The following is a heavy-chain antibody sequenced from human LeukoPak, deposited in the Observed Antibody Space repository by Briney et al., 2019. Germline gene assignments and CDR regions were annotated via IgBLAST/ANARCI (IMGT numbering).Heavy chain of an antibody. J-gene: IGHJ4*02. CDR3: ARGALSGYRIDY. Sequence: GGSLRLSCAASGFTFSSYWMHWARQVPGKGLVWVSRINSNGGSANYADSVKGRFTISRGNAKNTLYLQMTSLRVEDTAVYYGARGALSGYRIDYWGRGTLVTVSS. CDR2: INSNGGSA. V-gene: IGHV3-74*01. D-gene: IGHD3-10*01. CDR1: GFTFSSYW.